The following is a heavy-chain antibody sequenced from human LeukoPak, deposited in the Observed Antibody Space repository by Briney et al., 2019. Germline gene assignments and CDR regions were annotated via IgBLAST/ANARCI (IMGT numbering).Heavy chain of an antibody. D-gene: IGHD4-23*01. J-gene: IGHJ4*02. Sequence: RGSLRLSCAASGFTFSGYWMSWVRQGPGMGLEWVANIKEDGSQKYCVDSVKGRFTISRDNAQNSLYLQMNSLRAEDTAVYYCARDGTSFDYWGQGTLVTVSS. CDR1: GFTFSGYW. V-gene: IGHV3-7*01. CDR3: ARDGTSFDY. CDR2: IKEDGSQK.